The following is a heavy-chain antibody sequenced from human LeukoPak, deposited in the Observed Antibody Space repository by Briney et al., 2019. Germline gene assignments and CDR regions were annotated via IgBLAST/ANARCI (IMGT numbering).Heavy chain of an antibody. D-gene: IGHD3-16*01. CDR2: IGDTGRAK. J-gene: IGHJ2*01. Sequence: PGRSLRLSCSASGFTFSRHGMHWVRQAPGKGLEWVAVIGDTGRAKYYADSVEGRFTASRDNFKNTLYLEMNSLRYDDTALYYCAREAAWGNWYFDHWGRGTLVTVSS. CDR1: GFTFSRHG. CDR3: AREAAWGNWYFDH. V-gene: IGHV3-33*08.